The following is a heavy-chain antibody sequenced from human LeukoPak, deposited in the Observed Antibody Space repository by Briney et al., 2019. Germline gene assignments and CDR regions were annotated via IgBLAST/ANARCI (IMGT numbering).Heavy chain of an antibody. CDR3: TGGGTGWYSDY. V-gene: IGHV3-30*02. Sequence: GGSLRLSCAASGFTFSSHGMHWVRQAPGKGLEWVAFIRYDGSNKYYADSVKGRFTISRDDAKNTLYLQMNSLGGEDTAIYYCTGGGTGWYSDYWGQGTLVTVSS. J-gene: IGHJ4*02. CDR1: GFTFSSHG. CDR2: IRYDGSNK. D-gene: IGHD6-19*01.